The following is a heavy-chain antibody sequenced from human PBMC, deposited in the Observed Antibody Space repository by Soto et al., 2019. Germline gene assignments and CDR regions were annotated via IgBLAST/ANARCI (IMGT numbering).Heavy chain of an antibody. CDR2: INPDNGNT. V-gene: IGHV1-3*01. D-gene: IGHD2-15*01. CDR1: GYTFTRYT. CDR3: ARGIATGQLDP. J-gene: IGHJ5*02. Sequence: QVQLVQSGAEVKKPGASVKISCKASGYTFTRYTVNWVRQAPGQRLEWMGWINPDNGNTKSSQKFQDRVIITRDTSASTAYMDLSSLRSEDTAVHYCARGIATGQLDPWGQGTLVTVSS.